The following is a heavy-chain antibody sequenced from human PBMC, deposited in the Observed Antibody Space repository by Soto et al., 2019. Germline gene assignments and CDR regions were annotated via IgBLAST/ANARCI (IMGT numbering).Heavy chain of an antibody. CDR1: GGSISSGSNS. V-gene: IGHV4-39*01. CDR2: IYLSASK. J-gene: IGHJ6*02. Sequence: QLQLQESGPRLVKPSETLSLTCSVSGGSISSGSNSWAWIRQSPGKGLEWIGTIYLSASKHYNPSLEGRVAISADTPNNQLSLRLSSVTAADTAVYYCGRQPGHGDRTPCFGYYSVDVWGQGTTVIVS. CDR3: GRQPGHGDRTPCFGYYSVDV. D-gene: IGHD2-21*01.